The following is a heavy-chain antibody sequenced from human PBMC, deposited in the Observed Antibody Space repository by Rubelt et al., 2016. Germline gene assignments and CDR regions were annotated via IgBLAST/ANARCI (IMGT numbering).Heavy chain of an antibody. CDR3: ARDALGYSGYDSSVREDYFDY. CDR1: GFTFSSYS. D-gene: IGHD5-12*01. Sequence: SGFTFSSYSMNWVRQAPGKGLEWVSSISSSSSYIYYADPVKGRITISRDNAKNSLYLQMNSLRAEDTTVYYCARDALGYSGYDSSVREDYFDYWGQGTLVTVSS. V-gene: IGHV3-21*01. J-gene: IGHJ4*02. CDR2: ISSSSSYI.